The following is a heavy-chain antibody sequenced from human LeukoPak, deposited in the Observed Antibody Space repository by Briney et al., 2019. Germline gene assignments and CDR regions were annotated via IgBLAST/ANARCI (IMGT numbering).Heavy chain of an antibody. CDR2: IYGGADT. Sequence: GGSLRLSCAASGLTVSSNHMSWVRQAPGKGLEWISVIYGGADTYYADSVKGRFTISRDNSKNTLYLQMNSLRAEDTAVYYCAKVWKYCSSTSCYPGAFDIWGQGTMVTVSS. V-gene: IGHV3-53*01. J-gene: IGHJ3*02. D-gene: IGHD2-2*01. CDR1: GLTVSSNH. CDR3: AKVWKYCSSTSCYPGAFDI.